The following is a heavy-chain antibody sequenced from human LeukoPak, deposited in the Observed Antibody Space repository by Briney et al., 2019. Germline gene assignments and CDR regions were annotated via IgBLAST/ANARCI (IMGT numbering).Heavy chain of an antibody. CDR2: IIPIFGTA. CDR3: ARGLSGDSSGYLGY. V-gene: IGHV1-69*05. J-gene: IGHJ4*02. CDR1: GGTFSSYA. D-gene: IGHD3-22*01. Sequence: RASVKVSCKASGGTFSSYAISWVRQAPGQGLEWMGGIIPIFGTANYAQKFQGRVTITTDESTSTAYMELSSLRSEDTAVYYCARGLSGDSSGYLGYWGQGTLVTVSS.